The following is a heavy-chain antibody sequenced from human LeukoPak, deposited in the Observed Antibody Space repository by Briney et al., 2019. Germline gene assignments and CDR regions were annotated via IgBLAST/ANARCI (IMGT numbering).Heavy chain of an antibody. CDR2: ISYDGSNK. J-gene: IGHJ6*04. CDR3: AREEGRWGLRFLDV. V-gene: IGHV3-30*03. Sequence: GGSLRLSCAASGFTFSSYGMHWVRQAPGKGLEWVAVISYDGSNKYYADSVKGRFTISRDNAKNSLYLQMNSLRAEDTAVYYCAREEGRWGLRFLDVWGKGTTVTVSS. CDR1: GFTFSSYG. D-gene: IGHD3-3*01.